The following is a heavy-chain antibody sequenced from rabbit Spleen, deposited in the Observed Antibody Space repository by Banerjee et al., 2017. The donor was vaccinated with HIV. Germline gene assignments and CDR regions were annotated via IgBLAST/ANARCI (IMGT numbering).Heavy chain of an antibody. V-gene: IGHV1S40*01. CDR1: GFSFSSSDY. D-gene: IGHD6-1*01. J-gene: IGHJ4*01. CDR3: ARDDVPAGAGYGWVFKL. CDR2: IYPDHGNT. Sequence: QSLEESGGDLVKPGASLTLTCTASGFSFSSSDYMCWVRQAPGKGLEWIGSIYPDHGNTDYASWVNGRFSISKTSPTTVTLQMTSLTAADTATYFCARDDVPAGAGYGWVFKLWGQGTLVTVS.